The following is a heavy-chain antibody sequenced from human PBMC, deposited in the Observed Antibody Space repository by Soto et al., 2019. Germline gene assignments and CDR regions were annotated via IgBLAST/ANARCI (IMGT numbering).Heavy chain of an antibody. CDR3: ARVRRIPYGMDV. J-gene: IGHJ6*02. Sequence: GASVKVSCKASGYTFTGHYIPWVRQAPGQGLEWTGRINPISGYTNFAQEFLGKVTLPREMCISTACMDLSSLISGDTAVYYGARVRRIPYGMDVWGQGTTVTV. CDR1: GYTFTGHY. CDR2: INPISGYT. V-gene: IGHV1-2*06.